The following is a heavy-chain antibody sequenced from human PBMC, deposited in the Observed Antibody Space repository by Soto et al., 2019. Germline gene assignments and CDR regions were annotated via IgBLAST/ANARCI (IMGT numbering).Heavy chain of an antibody. J-gene: IGHJ1*01. CDR2: IYRGGST. V-gene: IGHV3-53*01. CDR1: GITVSINY. D-gene: IGHD3-16*01. CDR3: ARVREFEGFGGLTYFQH. Sequence: RGSLLLSWAASGITVSINYMNWVGQAPGKGLEWVSVIYRGGSTYYADSVKCRFTISRDNSKNTLYLQMKSLRAEDTAVYFCARVREFEGFGGLTYFQHWGQGTLVTVSS.